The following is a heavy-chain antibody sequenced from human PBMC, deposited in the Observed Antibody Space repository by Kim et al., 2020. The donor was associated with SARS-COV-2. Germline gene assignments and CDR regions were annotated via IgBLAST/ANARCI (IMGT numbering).Heavy chain of an antibody. V-gene: IGHV4-61*02. D-gene: IGHD3-22*01. CDR3: ASAPLRGLSYDHYYYNGMDV. CDR2: IYPTGSS. J-gene: IGHJ6*02. CDR1: GASITSGSHY. Sequence: SETLSLTCTVSGASITSGSHYWSWIRQPAGKGLEWIGRIYPTGSSDYNPSVKSRVSILIETSKNQFSMKLSSVTAAATAVYYCASAPLRGLSYDHYYYNGMDVWGRGTPVTVSS.